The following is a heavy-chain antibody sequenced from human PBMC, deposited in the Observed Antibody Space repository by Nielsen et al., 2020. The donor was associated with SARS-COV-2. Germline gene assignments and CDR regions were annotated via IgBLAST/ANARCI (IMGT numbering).Heavy chain of an antibody. CDR2: ISSSSSYI. J-gene: IGHJ5*02. Sequence: GESLKISCAASGFTFSSYSMNWVRQAPGKGLEWVSSISSSSSYIYYADSVKGRFTISRDNAKNSLYLQMNSLRAEDTAVYYCARDWDYTSRWFDPWGQGTLVTVSS. V-gene: IGHV3-21*01. D-gene: IGHD4-11*01. CDR3: ARDWDYTSRWFDP. CDR1: GFTFSSYS.